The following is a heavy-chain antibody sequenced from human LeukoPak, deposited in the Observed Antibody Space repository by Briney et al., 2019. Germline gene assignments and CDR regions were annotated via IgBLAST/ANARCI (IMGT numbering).Heavy chain of an antibody. Sequence: GGSLRLSCEVSGFTFSDSWMHWVRQTPGKGLVWVSRMYGDMSDISYADSVKGRFTISRDNAKNTVYLQMNSLRGEDTAVYYCARDLGLRGSTWGQGNLVTVSS. CDR1: GFTFSDSW. CDR2: MYGDMSDI. CDR3: ARDLGLRGST. J-gene: IGHJ5*02. D-gene: IGHD4-23*01. V-gene: IGHV3-74*01.